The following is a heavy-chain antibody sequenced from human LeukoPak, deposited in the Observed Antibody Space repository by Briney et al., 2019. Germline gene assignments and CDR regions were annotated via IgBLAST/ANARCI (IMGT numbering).Heavy chain of an antibody. CDR2: ISAYNGNT. J-gene: IGHJ6*03. V-gene: IGHV1-18*01. CDR1: GYTFTSYG. CDR3: ARGGGSESYYTDLYYYYYMDV. Sequence: GASVKVSCKASGYTFTSYGISWVRQAPGQGLEWMGWISAYNGNTNYAQKLQGRVTMTTDTSTSTAYMELRSLRSDDTAVYYCARGGGSESYYTDLYYYYYMDVWGKGTTVTVSS. D-gene: IGHD3-10*01.